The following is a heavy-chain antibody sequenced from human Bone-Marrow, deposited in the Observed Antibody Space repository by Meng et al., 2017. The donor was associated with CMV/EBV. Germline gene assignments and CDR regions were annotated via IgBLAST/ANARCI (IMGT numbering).Heavy chain of an antibody. CDR2: INWNGGST. D-gene: IGHD5-18*01. Sequence: GGSLRLSCAASGFTFDDYGMSWVRQAPGKGLEWVSGINWNGGSTGYADSVKGRFTISRDNAKNSLYLQMNSLRAEDTAVYYCARVSATAMVLIYYGMDVWAQGTTVTVSS. V-gene: IGHV3-20*04. J-gene: IGHJ6*02. CDR3: ARVSATAMVLIYYGMDV. CDR1: GFTFDDYG.